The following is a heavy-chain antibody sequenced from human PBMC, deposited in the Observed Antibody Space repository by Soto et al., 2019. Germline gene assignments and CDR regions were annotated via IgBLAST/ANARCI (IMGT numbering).Heavy chain of an antibody. CDR1: GFTFSSYS. J-gene: IGHJ6*03. Sequence: PGGSLRLSCAASGFTFSSYSMNWVRQAPGKGLEWVSSISSSSSYIYYADSVKGRFTISRDNAKNSLYLQMNSLRAEDTAVYYCARSIFGVVAYYYYYMDVWGKGTTVTVSS. CDR2: ISSSSSYI. D-gene: IGHD3-3*01. V-gene: IGHV3-21*01. CDR3: ARSIFGVVAYYYYYMDV.